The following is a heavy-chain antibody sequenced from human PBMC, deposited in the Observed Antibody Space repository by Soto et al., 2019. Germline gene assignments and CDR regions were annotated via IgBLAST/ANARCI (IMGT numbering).Heavy chain of an antibody. D-gene: IGHD3-10*01. Sequence: PSETLSLTCAVDGGSFSGYYWSWIRQPPGKGLEWIGEINHSGSTNYNPSLKSRVTISVDTSKNQFSLKLSSVTAADTAVYYCARRGAKYYYGSGSYYNAKYNWFDPWGQGTLVTVSS. CDR1: GGSFSGYY. V-gene: IGHV4-34*01. J-gene: IGHJ5*02. CDR3: ARRGAKYYYGSGSYYNAKYNWFDP. CDR2: INHSGST.